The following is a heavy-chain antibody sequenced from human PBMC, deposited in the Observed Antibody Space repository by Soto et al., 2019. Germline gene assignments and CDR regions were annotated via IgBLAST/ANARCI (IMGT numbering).Heavy chain of an antibody. CDR1: GGTISSWY. Sequence: ETLSLTCTVSGGTISSWYWSWIRQPPGKGLEWIGYIYYSGSTNCNPSLKSRVTISVDTSKNQFSLKLSSVTAADTAVYYCARRYGSAIDYWGQGTLVTVS. J-gene: IGHJ4*02. V-gene: IGHV4-59*08. D-gene: IGHD1-26*01. CDR3: ARRYGSAIDY. CDR2: IYYSGST.